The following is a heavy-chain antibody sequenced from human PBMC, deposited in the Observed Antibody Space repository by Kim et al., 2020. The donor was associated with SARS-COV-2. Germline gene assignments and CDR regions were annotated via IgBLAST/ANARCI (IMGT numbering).Heavy chain of an antibody. J-gene: IGHJ4*02. Sequence: KYYADSVKGRFTISRDNSKNTLYLQMNSLRAEDTAVYYCAKDDYDSSVGYWGQGTLVTVSS. V-gene: IGHV3-30*02. D-gene: IGHD3-22*01. CDR2: K. CDR3: AKDDYDSSVGY.